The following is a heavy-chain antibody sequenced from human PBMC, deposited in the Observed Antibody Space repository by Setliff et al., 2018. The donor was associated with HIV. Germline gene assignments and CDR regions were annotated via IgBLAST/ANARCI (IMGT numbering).Heavy chain of an antibody. V-gene: IGHV4-39*01. J-gene: IGHJ3*02. Sequence: SETLSLTCTVSGGSISSSSYYWGWIRQPPGKGLEWIGSIYYSGSTYYNPSLKSRVTISVDTSKNQFSLKLSSVTAADTAVYYCARTRITMIVVVITTHALDIWGQGTMVTVSS. CDR2: IYYSGST. D-gene: IGHD3-22*01. CDR3: ARTRITMIVVVITTHALDI. CDR1: GGSISSSSYY.